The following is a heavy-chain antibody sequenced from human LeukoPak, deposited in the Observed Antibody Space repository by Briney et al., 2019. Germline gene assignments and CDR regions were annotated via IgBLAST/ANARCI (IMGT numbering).Heavy chain of an antibody. CDR3: ARGSPLIYGSGSYGVDY. J-gene: IGHJ4*02. CDR2: MNPNSGNI. Sequence: ASVKVSCKASGYSFTSYDINWVRQATGQGLEWMGWMNPNSGNIGYAQRFQGRLTMTTNTSISTAYMELSSLRSEDTAVYYCARGSPLIYGSGSYGVDYWGQGILVTVSS. CDR1: GYSFTSYD. D-gene: IGHD3-10*01. V-gene: IGHV1-8*01.